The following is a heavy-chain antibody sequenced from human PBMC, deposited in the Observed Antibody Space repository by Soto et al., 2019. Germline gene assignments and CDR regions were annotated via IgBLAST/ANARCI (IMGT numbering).Heavy chain of an antibody. CDR3: ARGFRNGFNV. CDR2: ISGPSIYI. J-gene: IGHJ6*02. V-gene: IGHV3-21*01. D-gene: IGHD2-8*01. Sequence: EVQLVESGGGLVKPGGSLRLSCVASGFTFSGYSINWVRQAPGKGLEWVSYISGPSIYIYYADSVKGRFTIPKDTPKSAVDLQMTSLSAEDTAGYYRARGFRNGFNVWGQGTTVIVSS. CDR1: GFTFSGYS.